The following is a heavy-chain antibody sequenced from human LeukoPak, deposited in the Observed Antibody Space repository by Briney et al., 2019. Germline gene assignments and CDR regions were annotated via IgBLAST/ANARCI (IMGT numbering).Heavy chain of an antibody. CDR1: GFTFNNYW. V-gene: IGHV3-7*01. D-gene: IGHD1-26*01. J-gene: IGHJ3*02. Sequence: PGGSLRLSCAASGFTFNNYWMNWVRKAPGKGLDWVANIKQDGSEKYYVDSVKGRFTISRDNAKNSLYLRMNSLRAEDTAVYYCAREGSSDAFDIWGQGTMVTVSS. CDR3: AREGSSDAFDI. CDR2: IKQDGSEK.